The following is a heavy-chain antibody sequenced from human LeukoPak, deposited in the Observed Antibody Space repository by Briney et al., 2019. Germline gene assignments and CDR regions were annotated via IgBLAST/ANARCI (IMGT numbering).Heavy chain of an antibody. CDR1: GFAFSTYA. V-gene: IGHV3-23*01. J-gene: IGHJ5*02. Sequence: PGGSLRLSCAASGFAFSTYAMNWVRQAPGKGLEWVSALSGSDESTYYADSVKGRFTISRDNSKNTLYLQMNSLRAEDTAVYYCATFPGIAKNWFDPWGQGTLVTVSS. CDR2: LSGSDEST. CDR3: ATFPGIAKNWFDP. D-gene: IGHD6-13*01.